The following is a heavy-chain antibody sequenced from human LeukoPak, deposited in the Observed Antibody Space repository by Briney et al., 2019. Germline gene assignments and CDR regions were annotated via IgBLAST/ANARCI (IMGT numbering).Heavy chain of an antibody. CDR2: ISSGGSTI. V-gene: IGHV3-11*01. CDR3: ARAHFTISTVPMGFDP. Sequence: GGSLRLSCAASGFTFSDYYMSWIRQAPGKGLEWVSYISSGGSTIYYADSVKGRFTISRDNAKNSLYLQMNSLRAEDTAVYYCARAHFTISTVPMGFDPWGQGTLVTVSS. D-gene: IGHD4-17*01. J-gene: IGHJ5*02. CDR1: GFTFSDYY.